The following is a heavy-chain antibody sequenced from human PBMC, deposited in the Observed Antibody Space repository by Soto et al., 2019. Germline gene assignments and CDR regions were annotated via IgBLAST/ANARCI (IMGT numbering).Heavy chain of an antibody. D-gene: IGHD4-17*01. Sequence: EVQLVESGGGLVKPGGSLRLSCAASGFTFTTYSMNWVRQAPGKGLEWVSSISSSSNYIYYADSVKGRFTISRDNAKNSLYLQMSSLRAEDTAVYYCAREYYGDYAFAYWGQGILVTVSS. J-gene: IGHJ4*02. CDR2: ISSSSNYI. CDR1: GFTFTTYS. V-gene: IGHV3-21*01. CDR3: AREYYGDYAFAY.